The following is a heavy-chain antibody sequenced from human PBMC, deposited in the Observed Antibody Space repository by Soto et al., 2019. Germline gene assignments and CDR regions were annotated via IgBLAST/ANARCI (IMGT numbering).Heavy chain of an antibody. CDR3: ARGGAPYNWFGP. CDR1: GGSMRRSSYY. Sequence: LSLTCTVSGGSMRRSSYYWGWIRQTPGTGLEWIASISYSGMPYYRHSLKGRVAISLDRSQNQFSLRLSSVTSADTAVYYCARGGAPYNWFGPWGQGTLVTVSS. J-gene: IGHJ5*02. CDR2: ISYSGMP. D-gene: IGHD3-16*01. V-gene: IGHV4-39*07.